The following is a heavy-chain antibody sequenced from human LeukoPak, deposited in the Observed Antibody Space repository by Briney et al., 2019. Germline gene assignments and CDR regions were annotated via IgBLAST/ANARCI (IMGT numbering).Heavy chain of an antibody. V-gene: IGHV3-23*01. Sequence: PGGSLRLSCAASGFIFSNYGMSWVRQAPGKGLEWVSSISGSATSHLYAESVKGRFTISRDNSDNTLYLQMNSLRAEDTAVYYCAKGNTMIVVANAFDYWGQGTLVTVSS. CDR1: GFIFSNYG. D-gene: IGHD3-22*01. CDR2: ISGSATSH. J-gene: IGHJ4*02. CDR3: AKGNTMIVVANAFDY.